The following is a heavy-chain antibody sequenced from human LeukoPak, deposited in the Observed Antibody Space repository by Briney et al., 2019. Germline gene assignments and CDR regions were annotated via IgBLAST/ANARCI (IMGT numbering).Heavy chain of an antibody. Sequence: PGGSLRLSCAASGFTFSSYVMSWVCQAPGQGLEWVSTITGSGGNTYYADSVKGRFTISRDNSKNTLYLQMNSLRAEDTAVYYCAKSRVGYDYWGQGTLVTVSS. CDR1: GFTFSSYV. J-gene: IGHJ4*02. D-gene: IGHD5-12*01. CDR2: ITGSGGNT. CDR3: AKSRVGYDY. V-gene: IGHV3-23*01.